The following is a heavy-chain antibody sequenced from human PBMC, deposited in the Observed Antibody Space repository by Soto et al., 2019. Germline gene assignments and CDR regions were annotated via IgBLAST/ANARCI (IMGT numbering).Heavy chain of an antibody. CDR3: AGKTEIPYYHGMDV. V-gene: IGHV1-69*13. Sequence: ASVKVSCKAPGGTLSSYAINWVRQAPGQGLEWMGGIIPIFGSANYAPKFQGRVTISADESTSTAYMEVSSLRSEDTAVYYCAGKTEIPYYHGMDVWGQGTTVTVSS. CDR2: IIPIFGSA. D-gene: IGHD2-2*02. CDR1: GGTLSSYA. J-gene: IGHJ6*02.